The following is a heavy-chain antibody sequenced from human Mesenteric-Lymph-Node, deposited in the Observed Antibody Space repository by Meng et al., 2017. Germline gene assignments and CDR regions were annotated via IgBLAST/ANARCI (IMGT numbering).Heavy chain of an antibody. D-gene: IGHD4-23*01. CDR3: ATGLSGGNDVGY. J-gene: IGHJ4*02. Sequence: EVQLVESGGGSVQPGGSLRLSCSASGFTLSDHYMDWVRQATGKGLEWVGRSREKSRSYTTEYAASVKGRFTISRDDSQNSLFLQMNSLKTEDTAVYYCATGLSGGNDVGYWGQGTLVTVSS. V-gene: IGHV3-72*01. CDR1: GFTLSDHY. CDR2: SREKSRSYTT.